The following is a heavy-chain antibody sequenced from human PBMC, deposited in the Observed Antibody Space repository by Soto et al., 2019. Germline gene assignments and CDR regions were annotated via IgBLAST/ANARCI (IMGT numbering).Heavy chain of an antibody. J-gene: IGHJ3*02. Sequence: PGGSLRLSCAASGFNFGPFWMHWVRQAPGKGLVWVSHINSDGTTIVYADSVKGRFTISRDNAQSTLFLQMNSLRVEDTAVYYCVRDRGYPDSFDIWGQGTMVTVSS. CDR1: GFNFGPFW. D-gene: IGHD3-10*01. V-gene: IGHV3-74*01. CDR3: VRDRGYPDSFDI. CDR2: INSDGTTI.